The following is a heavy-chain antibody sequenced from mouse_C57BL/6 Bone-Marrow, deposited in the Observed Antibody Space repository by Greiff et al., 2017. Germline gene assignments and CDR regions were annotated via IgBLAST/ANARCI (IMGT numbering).Heavy chain of an antibody. J-gene: IGHJ4*01. Sequence: EVQLMESGGGLVQPGGSLKLSCAASGFTFSDYYMYWVRQTPEKRLEWVAYISNGGGSTYYPDTVKGRFTISRDNAKNTLYLQMSRLKSEDTAMXYCARQIYYGSSSYYYAMDYWGQGTSVTVAS. V-gene: IGHV5-12*01. D-gene: IGHD1-1*01. CDR1: GFTFSDYY. CDR2: ISNGGGST. CDR3: ARQIYYGSSSYYYAMDY.